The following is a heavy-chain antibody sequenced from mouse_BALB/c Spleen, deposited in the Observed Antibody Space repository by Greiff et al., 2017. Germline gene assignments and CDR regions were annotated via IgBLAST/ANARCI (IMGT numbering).Heavy chain of an antibody. J-gene: IGHJ2*01. V-gene: IGHV5-17*02. D-gene: IGHD1-1*01. CDR3: ARRYYGSSGYYFDY. Sequence: EVQVVESGGGLVQPGGSRKLSCAASGFTFSSFGMHWVRQAPEKGLEWVAYISSGSSTIYYADTVKGRFTISRDNPKNTLFLQMTSLRSEDTAMYYCARRYYGSSGYYFDYWGQGTTLTVSA. CDR1: GFTFSSFG. CDR2: ISSGSSTI.